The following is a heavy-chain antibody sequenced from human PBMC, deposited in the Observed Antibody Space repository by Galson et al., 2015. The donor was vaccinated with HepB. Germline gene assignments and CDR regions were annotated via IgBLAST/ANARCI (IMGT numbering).Heavy chain of an antibody. CDR1: GFTFSSYS. CDR2: ISSSSSYI. D-gene: IGHD2-2*01. V-gene: IGHV3-21*01. J-gene: IGHJ3*02. CDR3: AILRSSTITVDI. Sequence: SLRLSCAASGFTFSSYSMNWVRQAPGKGLEWVSSISSSSSYIYYADSVKGRFTISRDNAKNSLYLQMNSLRAEDTAVYYCAILRSSTITVDIWGQGTMVTVSS.